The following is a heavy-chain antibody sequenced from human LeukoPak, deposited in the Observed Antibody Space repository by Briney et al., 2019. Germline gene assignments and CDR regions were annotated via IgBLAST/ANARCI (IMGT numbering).Heavy chain of an antibody. CDR3: ARGDSGSYYLRVYNWFDP. V-gene: IGHV1-2*02. J-gene: IGHJ5*02. CDR1: GYTFTSYA. CDR2: INPNSGGT. D-gene: IGHD1-26*01. Sequence: GASVKVSCKASGYTFTSYAMNWVRQAPGQGLEWMGWINPNSGGTNYAQKFQGRVTMTRDTSISTAYMELSRLRSDDTAVYYCARGDSGSYYLRVYNWFDPWGQGTLVTVSS.